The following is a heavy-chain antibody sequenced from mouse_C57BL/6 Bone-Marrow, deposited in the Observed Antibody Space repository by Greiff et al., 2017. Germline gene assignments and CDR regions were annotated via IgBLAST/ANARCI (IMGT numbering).Heavy chain of an antibody. CDR1: GYTFTSYW. CDR3: ARSRWLLPYYFDY. D-gene: IGHD2-3*01. J-gene: IGHJ2*01. V-gene: IGHV1-72*01. Sequence: VQLQQPGAELVKPGASVKLSCKASGYTFTSYWMHWVKQRPGRGLEWIGRIDPNSGGTKYNEKFRSKATLTVDKPSSTAYMQLSSLTSEDSAVYYCARSRWLLPYYFDYWGQGTTLTVSS. CDR2: IDPNSGGT.